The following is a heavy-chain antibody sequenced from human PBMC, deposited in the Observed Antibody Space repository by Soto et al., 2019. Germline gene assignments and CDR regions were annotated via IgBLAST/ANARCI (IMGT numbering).Heavy chain of an antibody. CDR1: GFTFSAYG. CDR3: ANDSLWGSYRHFDS. V-gene: IGHV3-23*01. CDR2: ISGSGGTT. Sequence: EVQMLESGGGWVQPGESLRISCATSGFTFSAYGMTWVRQAPGKGLEWVSAISGSGGTTYYADSVKGRFTISRDNSKNTLDLQMNSLRAEDTALYYCANDSLWGSYRHFDSWGLGTLVTVSS. J-gene: IGHJ4*02. D-gene: IGHD3-16*02.